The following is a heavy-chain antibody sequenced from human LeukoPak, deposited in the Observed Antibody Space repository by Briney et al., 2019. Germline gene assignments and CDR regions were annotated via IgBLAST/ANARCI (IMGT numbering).Heavy chain of an antibody. CDR2: INHRGST. CDR1: GGSFSGYY. Sequence: PSETLSLTCAVYGGSFSGYYWSWIRQPPGKGLEWIGEINHRGSTNNNPTVTSRLTISVDTSNNQFSLKLDSVTAADTAVDYCARIEHGYGVFVRRWFEPWGQGTLVTVSS. J-gene: IGHJ5*02. D-gene: IGHD4-17*01. V-gene: IGHV4-34*01. CDR3: ARIEHGYGVFVRRWFEP.